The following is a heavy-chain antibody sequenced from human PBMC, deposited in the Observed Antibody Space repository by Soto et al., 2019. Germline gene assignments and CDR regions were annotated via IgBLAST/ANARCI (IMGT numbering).Heavy chain of an antibody. D-gene: IGHD3-9*01. Sequence: QVQLVESGGGVVQPGKSLRVSCAASGFTFSSYAMHWVRQAPGKGLEWVAIIWYDGSYKYYADSVKGRFTISRDNSKNTLYLQMNSLRAEDTAVTGYTHWYFDLWGRGTLVTVSS. J-gene: IGHJ2*01. V-gene: IGHV3-33*01. CDR1: GFTFSSYA. CDR2: IWYDGSYK. CDR3: THWYFDL.